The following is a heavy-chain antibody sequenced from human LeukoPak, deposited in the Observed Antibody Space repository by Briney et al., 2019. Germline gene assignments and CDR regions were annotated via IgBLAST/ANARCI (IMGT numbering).Heavy chain of an antibody. Sequence: PSETLSLTCTVSGGSISSSSYYWGWIRQPPGKGLEWIGSIYYSGSTYYNPSLKSRVTISVDTSKNQFSLKLSSVTAADTAVYYCARGSGYSESFDYWGQGTLVTVSS. CDR2: IYYSGST. CDR3: ARGSGYSESFDY. V-gene: IGHV4-39*07. D-gene: IGHD5-12*01. CDR1: GGSISSSSYY. J-gene: IGHJ4*02.